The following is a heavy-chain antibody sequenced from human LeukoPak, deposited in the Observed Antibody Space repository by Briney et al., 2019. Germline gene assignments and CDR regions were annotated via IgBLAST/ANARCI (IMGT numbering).Heavy chain of an antibody. Sequence: GGSLRLSCAASGFTFGSYGMSWVRQAPGEGVEWVSGITNNGVNTYYADSVKGRFTISRDNSKNTLYLQMNSLRAEDTAIYHCARGRFCPDYWGQGALVTVSS. CDR2: ITNNGVNT. V-gene: IGHV3-23*01. J-gene: IGHJ4*02. CDR1: GFTFGSYG. CDR3: ARGRFCPDY.